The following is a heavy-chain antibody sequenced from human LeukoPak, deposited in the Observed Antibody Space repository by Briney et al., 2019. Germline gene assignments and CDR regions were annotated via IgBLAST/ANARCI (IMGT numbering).Heavy chain of an antibody. CDR3: AIDPNWGIHY. Sequence: GGSLRLSCVASGFTFGKYWMSWVRQAPGKGLEWVANIKLDGSEKNYVDSVKGRFTISRDNSKNTLYPQMNSLRVEDTAVYYCAIDPNWGIHYWGQGVLVTVSS. CDR2: IKLDGSEK. D-gene: IGHD7-27*01. CDR1: GFTFGKYW. J-gene: IGHJ4*02. V-gene: IGHV3-7*03.